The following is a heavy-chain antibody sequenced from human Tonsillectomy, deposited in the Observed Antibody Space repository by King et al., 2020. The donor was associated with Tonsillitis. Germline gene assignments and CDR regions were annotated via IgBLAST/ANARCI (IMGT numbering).Heavy chain of an antibody. CDR1: GFTFSSYE. CDR3: ARDYRAFTIFGEVGWFDP. V-gene: IGHV3-48*03. Sequence: VQLVESGGGLVQPGGSLRLSCAASGFTFSSYEMNWVRQAPGKGLEWVSYISSSGSTIYYADSVKGRFTISRDNAKNSLYLQMNSLRAEETAVYYCARDYRAFTIFGEVGWFDPWGQGTLVTVSS. J-gene: IGHJ5*02. CDR2: ISSSGSTI. D-gene: IGHD3-3*01.